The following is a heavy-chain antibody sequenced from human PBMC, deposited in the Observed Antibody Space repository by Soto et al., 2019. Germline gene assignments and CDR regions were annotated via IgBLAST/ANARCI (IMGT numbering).Heavy chain of an antibody. Sequence: GGSLRLARAASGFRFSDYSVEWVRQPPGKGLEWLSSITSTGSYRYYADSVKGRFTISRDNAGSSLFLQMNSLRAEDTAMYYCARDPPYSSSWSYFDYWGQGTLVTVSS. J-gene: IGHJ4*02. CDR1: GFRFSDYS. CDR2: ITSTGSYR. V-gene: IGHV3-21*01. CDR3: ARDPPYSSSWSYFDY. D-gene: IGHD6-13*01.